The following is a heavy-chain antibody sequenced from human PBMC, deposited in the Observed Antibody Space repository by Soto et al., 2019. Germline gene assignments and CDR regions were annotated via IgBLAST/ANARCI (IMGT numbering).Heavy chain of an antibody. CDR2: INTGNGYT. V-gene: IGHV1-3*04. CDR1: GYTFTTYA. D-gene: IGHD2-21*02. CDR3: ARALCGGDCYSYHFDY. Sequence: ASGKVSCKASGYTFTTYAIHWVRQAPGHRLEWMGWINTGNGYTKYSQNFQGRVTITRDTSASTAYMELSSLRSEDTAVYYCARALCGGDCYSYHFDYWGQGTLVTVSS. J-gene: IGHJ4*02.